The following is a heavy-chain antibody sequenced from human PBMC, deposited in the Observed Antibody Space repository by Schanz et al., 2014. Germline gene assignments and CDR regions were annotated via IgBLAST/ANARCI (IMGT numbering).Heavy chain of an antibody. Sequence: EVQLLESGGGLVQPGGSLRLSCAASGFTFSSYSLAWVRQAPGKGLEWVSFISTGRYLYYADSVKGRFTISRDNTKNSVFLQMSSLRVEDTGLYFCARDPVEGAPTPYCFDSWGPGTLVTVSS. CDR2: ISTGRYL. V-gene: IGHV3-21*01. D-gene: IGHD1-26*01. J-gene: IGHJ4*02. CDR3: ARDPVEGAPTPYCFDS. CDR1: GFTFSSYS.